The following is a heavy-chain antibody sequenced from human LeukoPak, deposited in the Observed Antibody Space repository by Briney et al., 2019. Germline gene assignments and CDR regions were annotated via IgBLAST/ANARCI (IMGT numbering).Heavy chain of an antibody. J-gene: IGHJ5*02. CDR1: GFTFSSYG. D-gene: IGHD6-13*01. Sequence: GGSLRLSCAASGFTFSSYGMHWVRQAPGKGLEWVAFIRYDGSNKYYADSVKGRFTISRDNSKNTLYLQMNSLRAEDTAVYYCAKGQRQQLVSWFDPWGQGTPVTVSS. V-gene: IGHV3-30*02. CDR2: IRYDGSNK. CDR3: AKGQRQQLVSWFDP.